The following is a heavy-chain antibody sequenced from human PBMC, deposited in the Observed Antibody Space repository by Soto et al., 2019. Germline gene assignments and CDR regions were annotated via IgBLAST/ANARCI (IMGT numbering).Heavy chain of an antibody. CDR2: IWYDGSNK. CDR3: ARWEAAAGRHWFDP. D-gene: IGHD6-13*01. V-gene: IGHV3-33*01. CDR1: GFTFSSYG. Sequence: PGGSLRLSCAASGFTFSSYGMHWVRQAPGKGLEWVAVIWYDGSNKYYADSVKGRFTISRDNSKNTLYLQMNSLRAEDTAVYYCARWEAAAGRHWFDPWGQGTLVTVSS. J-gene: IGHJ5*02.